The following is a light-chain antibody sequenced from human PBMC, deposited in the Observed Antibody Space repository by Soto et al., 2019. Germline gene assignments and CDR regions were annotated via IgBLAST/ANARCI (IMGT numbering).Light chain of an antibody. CDR1: QSVNSNL. CDR3: HQYVSSPLT. Sequence: EIVLTQSPGTLSLSPGEGATVSCRASQSVNSNLLAWFQQKPGQAPRLLIHDASRRATGIPDRFSGSGSGTDFTVSISRLEPEDFAVYYCHQYVSSPLTFGQGTKLEIK. V-gene: IGKV3-20*01. CDR2: DAS. J-gene: IGKJ2*01.